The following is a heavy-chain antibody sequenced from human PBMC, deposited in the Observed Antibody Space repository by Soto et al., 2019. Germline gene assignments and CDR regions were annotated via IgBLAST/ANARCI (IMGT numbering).Heavy chain of an antibody. Sequence: GGSLRLSCAASGFTFSSYWMSWVRQAPGKGLEWVANIKQDGSEKYYVDSVKGRFTISRDNAKNSLYLQMNSLRAEDTAVYYCARGSYCSSTSCYVSPAIFDYWGQGTLVTVSS. CDR1: GFTFSSYW. V-gene: IGHV3-7*04. J-gene: IGHJ4*02. CDR2: IKQDGSEK. CDR3: ARGSYCSSTSCYVSPAIFDY. D-gene: IGHD2-2*01.